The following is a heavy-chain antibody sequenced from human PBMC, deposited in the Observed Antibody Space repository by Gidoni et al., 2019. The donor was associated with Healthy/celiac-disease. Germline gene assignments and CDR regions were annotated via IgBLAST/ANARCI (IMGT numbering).Heavy chain of an antibody. CDR2: IYPGDSDT. D-gene: IGHD6-19*01. J-gene: IGHJ3*02. Sequence: EVQLVQSGAEVKKPGESLKISCKGSGYSFTSYWIGWVRQMPGKGLEWMGIIYPGDSDTRYSPSFQGQVTISADKSISTAYLQWSSLKASDTAMYYCATGLGMNTVAGTKDAFDIWGQGTMVTVSS. CDR1: GYSFTSYW. CDR3: ATGLGMNTVAGTKDAFDI. V-gene: IGHV5-51*01.